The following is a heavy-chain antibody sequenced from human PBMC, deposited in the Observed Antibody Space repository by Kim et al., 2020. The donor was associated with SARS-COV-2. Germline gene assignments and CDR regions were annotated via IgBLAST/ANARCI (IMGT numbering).Heavy chain of an antibody. Sequence: SETLSLTCAVSGDSVATDFWTWVRQAPGKGLDWLGYVSYSGGSDYNPNLRGRLTISVDASRTHVSLRLTSLTAADTGVYFCARAHQLPPRGYGMDVWGQGTSVIVSS. D-gene: IGHD1-1*01. CDR3: ARAHQLPPRGYGMDV. V-gene: IGHV4-59*02. CDR2: VSYSGGS. CDR1: GDSVATDF. J-gene: IGHJ6*02.